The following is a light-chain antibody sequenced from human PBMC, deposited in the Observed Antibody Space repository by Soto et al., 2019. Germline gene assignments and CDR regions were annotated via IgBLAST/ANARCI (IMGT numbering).Light chain of an antibody. Sequence: EIVMTQSPATLSVSPGERATLSCRASQSVGRNLAWYQQKPGQAPRLLSYGASTRATGIPARFSGSGSGTEFTLTISSLQSEDFAIYSCQQYNHWPPLTFGRGTKVEIK. V-gene: IGKV3-15*01. CDR2: GAS. CDR3: QQYNHWPPLT. CDR1: QSVGRN. J-gene: IGKJ4*01.